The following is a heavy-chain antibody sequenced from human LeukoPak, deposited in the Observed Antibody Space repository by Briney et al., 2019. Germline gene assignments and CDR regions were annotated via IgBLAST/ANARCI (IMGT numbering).Heavy chain of an antibody. V-gene: IGHV3-23*01. D-gene: IGHD3-22*01. Sequence: GGSLRLSGAASGFTFDVSAMNWVRQAPGKGLEGVSASGNAGDTYYADSVKGRFTISRDNSKKMLFLQMTSLRAEDTAVYYCAKKTPGNYPYDYWGQGTLVTVSP. CDR2: SGNAGDT. CDR3: AKKTPGNYPYDY. J-gene: IGHJ4*02. CDR1: GFTFDVSA.